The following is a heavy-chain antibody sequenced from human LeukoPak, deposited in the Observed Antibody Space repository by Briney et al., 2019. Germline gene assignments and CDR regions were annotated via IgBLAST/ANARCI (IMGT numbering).Heavy chain of an antibody. Sequence: SETLSLTCTVSGGSISSYYWSWIRQPPGKGLEWIGYIYHSGSTYYNPSLKSRVTISVDRSKNQFSLKLSSVTAADTAVYYCARLTAMVSYYFDYWGQGTLVTVSS. J-gene: IGHJ4*02. CDR2: IYHSGST. CDR1: GGSISSYY. CDR3: ARLTAMVSYYFDY. D-gene: IGHD5-18*01. V-gene: IGHV4-59*12.